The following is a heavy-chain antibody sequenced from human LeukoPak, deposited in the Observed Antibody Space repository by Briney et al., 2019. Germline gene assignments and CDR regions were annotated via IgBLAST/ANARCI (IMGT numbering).Heavy chain of an antibody. D-gene: IGHD4-17*01. Sequence: KTSETLSLTCTVSGGSISSSSYYWGWIRQPPGKGLEWIGSIYYSGSTYYNPSLKSRVTISVDTSKNQFSLKLSSVTAPDTALYYYARDYGDYWCDLGGQGTRVTVSS. CDR1: GGSISSSSYY. V-gene: IGHV4-39*07. CDR2: IYYSGST. CDR3: ARDYGDYWCDL. J-gene: IGHJ5*02.